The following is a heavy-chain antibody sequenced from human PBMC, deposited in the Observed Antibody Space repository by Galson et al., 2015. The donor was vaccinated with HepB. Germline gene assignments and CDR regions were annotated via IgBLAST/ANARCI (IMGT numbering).Heavy chain of an antibody. Sequence: LRLSCAASGFTFSSYGMHWVRQAPGKGLEWVAVISYDGSNKYYADSVKGRFTISRDNSKNTLYLQMNSLRAEDTAVYYCAKAYCGGDCYLFDYWGQGTLVTVSS. D-gene: IGHD2-21*01. CDR2: ISYDGSNK. J-gene: IGHJ4*02. V-gene: IGHV3-30*18. CDR3: AKAYCGGDCYLFDY. CDR1: GFTFSSYG.